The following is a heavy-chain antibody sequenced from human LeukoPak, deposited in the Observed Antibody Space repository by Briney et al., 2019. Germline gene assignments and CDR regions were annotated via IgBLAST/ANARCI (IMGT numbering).Heavy chain of an antibody. CDR2: ISAYNGNT. CDR3: ARANDYVWGSYRWRAFDI. V-gene: IGHV1-18*01. CDR1: GYTFTSHG. Sequence: ASVKVSCKASGYTFTSHGISWVRQAPGQGLEWMGWISAYNGNTNYAQKLQGRVTMTTDTSTSTAYMELRSLRSDDTAVYYCARANDYVWGSYRWRAFDIWGQGTMVTVSS. D-gene: IGHD3-16*02. J-gene: IGHJ3*02.